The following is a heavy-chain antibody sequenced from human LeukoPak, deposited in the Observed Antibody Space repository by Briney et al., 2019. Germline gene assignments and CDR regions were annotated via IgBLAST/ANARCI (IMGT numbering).Heavy chain of an antibody. Sequence: GGSLRLSCIASGVTFNTYWMMWVRQAPGKGLEWVANISQDGSEKNYGDSVKGRFTISRDNSKSSLFLQMTSLKTDDTAVYYCATSLYKWNGYSGNDHDFWGKGTLVHAAS. CDR2: ISQDGSEK. CDR1: GVTFNTYW. J-gene: IGHJ4*02. CDR3: ATSLYKWNGYSGNDHDF. V-gene: IGHV3-7*01. D-gene: IGHD5-12*01.